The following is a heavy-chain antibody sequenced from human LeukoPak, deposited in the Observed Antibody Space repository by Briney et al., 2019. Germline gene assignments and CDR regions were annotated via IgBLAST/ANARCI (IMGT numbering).Heavy chain of an antibody. D-gene: IGHD6-13*01. CDR2: MNPNSGNT. V-gene: IGHV1-8*01. Sequence: ATVKLSCKASGYTFTSYDINWVRQATGQGLEWMGGMNPNSGNTGYAQKFQGRVTMPRNTSIGTAYMELRSLRSEDTAVYYCARAWPMRKSLVLASYWGQGTLVTVSS. J-gene: IGHJ4*02. CDR3: ARAWPMRKSLVLASY. CDR1: GYTFTSYD.